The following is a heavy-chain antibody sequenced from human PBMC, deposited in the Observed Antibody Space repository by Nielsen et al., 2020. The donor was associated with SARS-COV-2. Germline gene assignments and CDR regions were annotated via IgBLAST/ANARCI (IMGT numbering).Heavy chain of an antibody. CDR2: TYYRSKWYN. V-gene: IGHV6-1*01. CDR3: ARHFDWFDP. Sequence: SQTLSLTCAISGDSVSSSSAAWNWIRQSPSRGLEWLGRTYYRSKWYNDYAVSVKSRITINPDTSKNHFSLNLSSVTAADTAVYYCARHFDWFDPWGQGTLVTVSS. CDR1: GDSVSSSSAA. J-gene: IGHJ5*02. D-gene: IGHD3-3*02.